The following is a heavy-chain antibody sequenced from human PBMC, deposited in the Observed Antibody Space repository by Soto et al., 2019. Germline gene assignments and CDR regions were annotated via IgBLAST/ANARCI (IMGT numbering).Heavy chain of an antibody. CDR3: ARAEDIVVVPAAISYYYYGMDV. V-gene: IGHV3-23*01. D-gene: IGHD2-2*01. J-gene: IGHJ6*02. CDR1: GFTFSSYA. CDR2: ISGTGGTT. Sequence: GGSLRLSCAASGFTFSSYAMSWVRQAPAEGLEWVSVISGTGGTTYYADSVKGRFTISRDNSENTLYLQMNSLRAEDTAVYYCARAEDIVVVPAAISYYYYGMDVWGQGTTVTVSS.